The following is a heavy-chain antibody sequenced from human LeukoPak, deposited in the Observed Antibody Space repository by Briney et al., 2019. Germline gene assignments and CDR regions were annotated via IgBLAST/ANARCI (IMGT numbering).Heavy chain of an antibody. CDR3: ARMGYSGYDPLTY. CDR1: GFTFSSYA. CDR2: IKQGGSEK. J-gene: IGHJ4*02. Sequence: TGGSLRLSCAASGFTFSSYAMSWVRQAPGKGLEWVANIKQGGSEKYYVDSVKGRFTISRDNTKNSLYLQMNSLRAEDTAVYYCARMGYSGYDPLTYWGQGILVTVSS. D-gene: IGHD5-12*01. V-gene: IGHV3-7*01.